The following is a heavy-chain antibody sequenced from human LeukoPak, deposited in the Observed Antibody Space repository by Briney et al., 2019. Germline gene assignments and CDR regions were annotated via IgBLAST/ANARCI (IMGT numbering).Heavy chain of an antibody. J-gene: IGHJ3*02. CDR3: TRRPSIVVVPAAVDAFDI. Sequence: GGSLRLSCAASGFTFSGAAMHWVRQASGKGLEWVGRIRSKANSYATAYAASVKGRFTISRDDSKNTAYLQMNSLKTEDTAVYYCTRRPSIVVVPAAVDAFDIWGQGTMVTVSS. CDR1: GFTFSGAA. CDR2: IRSKANSYAT. V-gene: IGHV3-73*01. D-gene: IGHD2-2*01.